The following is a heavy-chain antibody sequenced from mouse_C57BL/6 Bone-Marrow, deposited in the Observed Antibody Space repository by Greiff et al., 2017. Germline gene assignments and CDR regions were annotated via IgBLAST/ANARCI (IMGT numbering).Heavy chain of an antibody. Sequence: EVQLQQSGAELVRPGASVTLSCTASGFNIKDDYMTWVKQRPEQGLEWIGWIDPENGDTEYASKFQGKATITADTSSNTAYLQLSSLTSEDTAVYYCTTTVVDRYYFDYWGQGTTLTVSS. D-gene: IGHD1-1*01. CDR1: GFNIKDDY. CDR3: TTTVVDRYYFDY. J-gene: IGHJ2*01. CDR2: IDPENGDT. V-gene: IGHV14-4*01.